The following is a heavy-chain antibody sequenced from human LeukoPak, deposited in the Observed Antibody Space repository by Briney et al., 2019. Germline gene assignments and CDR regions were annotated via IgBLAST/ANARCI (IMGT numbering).Heavy chain of an antibody. Sequence: ASVKVSCKTSGYTFSNYGISWVRQAPGQGLEWMGWITAYNGNRLYAQRFQGRITLTTDTSTSTSYMELRSLEYDDTAIYYCARDNDKVVDHWGQGTLVTVPS. CDR2: ITAYNGNR. CDR3: ARDNDKVVDH. D-gene: IGHD1-1*01. V-gene: IGHV1-18*01. J-gene: IGHJ4*01. CDR1: GYTFSNYG.